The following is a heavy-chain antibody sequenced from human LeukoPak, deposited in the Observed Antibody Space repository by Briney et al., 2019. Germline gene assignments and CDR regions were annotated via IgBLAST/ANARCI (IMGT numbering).Heavy chain of an antibody. Sequence: SETLSLTCGVSGGSIDITNHWSWARQPPGKGLEWIGEINHSGSTNYNPSLKSRVTISVDTSKNQFSLKVTSVTAADTAVYYCARVRTAYYFYGMNVWGQGTTVTVSS. CDR1: GGSIDITNH. D-gene: IGHD3-10*01. CDR3: ARVRTAYYFYGMNV. J-gene: IGHJ6*02. V-gene: IGHV4-4*02. CDR2: INHSGST.